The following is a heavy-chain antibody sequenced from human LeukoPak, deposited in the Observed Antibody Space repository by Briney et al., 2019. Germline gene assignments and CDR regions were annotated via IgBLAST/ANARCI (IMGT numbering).Heavy chain of an antibody. CDR1: GGSFSGYY. V-gene: IGHV4-34*01. CDR2: INHSGST. D-gene: IGHD3-22*01. J-gene: IGHJ4*02. Sequence: SETLSLTCAVYGGSFSGYYWSWVRQPPGKGLECIGEINHSGSTNYNPSLKSRVTISVDASKNQFSLKLSSVTAADTAVYYCARRHSDSSGYWYFDYWGQGTLVTVSS. CDR3: ARRHSDSSGYWYFDY.